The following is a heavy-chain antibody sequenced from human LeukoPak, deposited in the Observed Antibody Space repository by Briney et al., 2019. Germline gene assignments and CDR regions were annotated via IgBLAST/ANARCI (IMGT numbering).Heavy chain of an antibody. V-gene: IGHV4-39*01. CDR1: GGSISGSSYY. Sequence: PSETLSLTCTVSGGSISGSSYYWGWIRQPPGKRLEWIGSIYYSGSTSYNPSLKSRVTISVDTSKNQFSLKLSSVTAADTAVYYCARRRGYSYGEDYWGQGTLVTVSS. D-gene: IGHD5-18*01. CDR2: IYYSGST. J-gene: IGHJ4*02. CDR3: ARRRGYSYGEDY.